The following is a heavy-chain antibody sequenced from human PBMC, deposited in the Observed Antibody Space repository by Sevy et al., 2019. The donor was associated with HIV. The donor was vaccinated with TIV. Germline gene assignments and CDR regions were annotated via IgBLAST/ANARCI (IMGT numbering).Heavy chain of an antibody. CDR2: IKEEGSEK. J-gene: IGHJ4*02. CDR1: GFTFSSYW. D-gene: IGHD3-10*01. V-gene: IGHV3-7*03. Sequence: GGSLRLSCAASGFTFSSYWMSWVRQAPGKGLEWVANIKEEGSEKDYVESVKGRFTISRDKAKNSLYLQMSSLRAEDTSVYYCARDTRLYYYGSGSSHFDYWGQGTLVTVSS. CDR3: ARDTRLYYYGSGSSHFDY.